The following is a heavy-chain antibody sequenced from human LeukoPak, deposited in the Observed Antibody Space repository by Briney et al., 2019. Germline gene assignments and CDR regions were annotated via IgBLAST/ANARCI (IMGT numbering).Heavy chain of an antibody. D-gene: IGHD3-10*01. CDR3: ARDSHGSGSYQTETYGMDV. CDR2: ISAYNGNT. V-gene: IGHV1-18*01. J-gene: IGHJ6*02. Sequence: GASVKVSCKASGYTFTSYDINWVRQAPGQGLEWMGWISAYNGNTNYAQKLQGRVTMTTDTSTSTAYMELRSLRSDDTAMYHCARDSHGSGSYQTETYGMDVWGQGTTVTVSS. CDR1: GYTFTSYD.